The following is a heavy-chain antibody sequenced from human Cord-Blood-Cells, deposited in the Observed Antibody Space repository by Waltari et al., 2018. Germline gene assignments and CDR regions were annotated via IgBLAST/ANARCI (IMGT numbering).Heavy chain of an antibody. V-gene: IGHV3-9*01. CDR2: VSWNSGSI. CDR1: GFTFADYA. CDR3: AKDHGSIAARTIDY. D-gene: IGHD6-6*01. J-gene: IGHJ4*02. Sequence: EVQLVESGRGLVQPGRSLRFYCAASGFTFADYAMRWVQHAQGKVLEWGSGVSWNSGSIGYADSLKGRFTISRDNAKNSLYLQMNSLRAEDTALYYCAKDHGSIAARTIDYWGQGTLVTVSS.